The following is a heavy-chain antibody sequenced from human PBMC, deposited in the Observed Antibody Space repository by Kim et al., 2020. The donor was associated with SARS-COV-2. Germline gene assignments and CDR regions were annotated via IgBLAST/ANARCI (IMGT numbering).Heavy chain of an antibody. CDR2: INTNTGNP. CDR1: GYTFTSYA. J-gene: IGHJ6*02. D-gene: IGHD3-10*01. CDR3: ARFYYGSGSYYNYYGMDV. V-gene: IGHV7-4-1*02. Sequence: ASVKVSCKASGYTFTSYAMNWVRQAPGQGLEWMGWINTNTGNPTYAQGFTGRVVFSLDTSVSTAYLQISSLKAEDTAVYYCARFYYGSGSYYNYYGMDVWGQGTTVTVSS.